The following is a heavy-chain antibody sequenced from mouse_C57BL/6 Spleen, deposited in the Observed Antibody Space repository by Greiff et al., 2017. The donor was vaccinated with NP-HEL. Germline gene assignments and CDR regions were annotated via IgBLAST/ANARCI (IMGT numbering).Heavy chain of an antibody. Sequence: QVQLQQSGPELVKPGASVKISCKASGYAFSSSWMNWVKQRPGKGLEWIGRIYPGDGDTNYNGKFKGKATLTADKSSSTAYMQHSSLTSEDSAVYFCARGTGGFYYFDYWGQGTTLTVSS. CDR1: GYAFSSSW. V-gene: IGHV1-82*01. J-gene: IGHJ2*01. D-gene: IGHD4-1*01. CDR3: ARGTGGFYYFDY. CDR2: IYPGDGDT.